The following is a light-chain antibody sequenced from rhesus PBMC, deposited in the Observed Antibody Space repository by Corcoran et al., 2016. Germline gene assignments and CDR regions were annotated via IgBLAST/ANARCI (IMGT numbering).Light chain of an antibody. CDR2: NAA. CDR3: QQHVSSPYS. Sequence: DIQMTQSPSSLSASVGDTVTITCRARQGIKNYLVWYQQKPGKAPNPLIYNAAYLTSGVPSRFSGSGSGTDFTLTISMLQPEDFSTYYCQQHVSSPYSFGQWTKVEIK. V-gene: IGKV1S14*01. CDR1: QGIKNY. J-gene: IGKJ2*01.